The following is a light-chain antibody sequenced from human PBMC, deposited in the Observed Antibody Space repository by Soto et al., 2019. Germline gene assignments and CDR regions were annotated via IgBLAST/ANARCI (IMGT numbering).Light chain of an antibody. CDR3: QQYYSSPLT. J-gene: IGKJ4*01. CDR2: WAS. CDR1: QTILYSSNNKNY. Sequence: DIVMTQSPDSLAVSLDETATINCKSSQTILYSSNNKNYLTWYQQKPGQPPKLLIYWASTRESGVPDRFIGSGSGTDFTLTINRLQAEDVAVYYCQQYYSSPLTFGGGTKVEIK. V-gene: IGKV4-1*01.